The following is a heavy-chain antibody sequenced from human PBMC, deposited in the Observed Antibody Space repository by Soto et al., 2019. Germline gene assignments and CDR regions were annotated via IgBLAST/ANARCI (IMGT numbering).Heavy chain of an antibody. CDR1: GYTFTSYA. Sequence: ASVKVSCKASGYTFTSYAMHWVRHAPGQRLEWMGWINAGNGNTKYSQKFQGRVTITRDTSASTAYMELSSLRSEDTAVYYCARDKADGYNLYHFDYWGQGTLVTVSS. J-gene: IGHJ4*02. CDR2: INAGNGNT. V-gene: IGHV1-3*01. CDR3: ARDKADGYNLYHFDY. D-gene: IGHD5-12*01.